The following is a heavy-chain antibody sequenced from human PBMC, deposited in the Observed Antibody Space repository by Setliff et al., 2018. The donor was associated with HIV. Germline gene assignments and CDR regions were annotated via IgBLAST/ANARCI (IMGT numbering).Heavy chain of an antibody. V-gene: IGHV3-7*01. CDR2: IKEDGSEK. CDR3: ARDATRGGDMDV. CDR1: GFSFSSYW. D-gene: IGHD2-15*01. Sequence: PGGSLRLSCAASGFSFSSYWMSWVRQAPGKGLEWVANIKEDGSEKYYVDSVRGRFTISRDNAKNSLYLQMNSLRAEDTAVYYCARDATRGGDMDVWGKGITVTVSS. J-gene: IGHJ6*03.